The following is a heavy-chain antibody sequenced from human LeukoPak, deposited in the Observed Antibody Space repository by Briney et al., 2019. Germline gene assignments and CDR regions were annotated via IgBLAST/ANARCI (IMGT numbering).Heavy chain of an antibody. CDR2: IYPGDSDT. D-gene: IGHD6-13*01. V-gene: IGHV5-51*01. J-gene: IGHJ5*02. CDR3: ARGGYSSSWYNWFYP. Sequence: GESLKISCKGSGYSFTSYWIGWVRQMPGKGLEWMGIIYPGDSDTRYSPSFQGQVTISADKSISTAYLQWSTLKASDTAMYYCARGGYSSSWYNWFYPWGQGTLVTVSS. CDR1: GYSFTSYW.